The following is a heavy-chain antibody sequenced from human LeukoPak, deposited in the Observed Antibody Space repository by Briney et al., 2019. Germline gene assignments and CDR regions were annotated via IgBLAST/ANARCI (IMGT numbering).Heavy chain of an antibody. CDR1: GFTFNDAW. CDR2: IKNKVNGETT. D-gene: IGHD3-10*02. V-gene: IGHV3-15*05. J-gene: IGHJ6*04. Sequence: GGSLRLSCAASGFTFNDAWMSWVRQAPGKGLEWVGRIKNKVNGETTDYAAPVKGRFTISRDNAKNTLYLQMNSLRAEDTAVYYCAELGITMIGGVWGKGTTVTISS. CDR3: AELGITMIGGV.